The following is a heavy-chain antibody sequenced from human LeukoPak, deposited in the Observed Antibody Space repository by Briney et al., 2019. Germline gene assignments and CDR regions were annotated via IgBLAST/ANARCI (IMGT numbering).Heavy chain of an antibody. D-gene: IGHD5-24*01. CDR2: IYPGHSET. V-gene: IGHV5-51*01. CDR1: GYRFTSYW. Sequence: GESLKISCKGSGYRFTSYWIGWVRQMPGKGLEWMGMIYPGHSETRYSPSFQGQVTISADKSISTAYLQWSSLRASDTAMYYCARLRDGSNWFDPWGQGTLVTVSS. J-gene: IGHJ5*02. CDR3: ARLRDGSNWFDP.